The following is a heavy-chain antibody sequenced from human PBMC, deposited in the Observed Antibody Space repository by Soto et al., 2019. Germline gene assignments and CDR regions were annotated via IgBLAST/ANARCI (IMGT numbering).Heavy chain of an antibody. Sequence: SNHYNCCIRLSPGKVLEWIGYISNIGFTRYNPSLKSRVSISVDTSKNQFSLKLTSVTAADTAVYYCTTQGFGGLHGLVDVWGQGT. V-gene: IGHV4-59*08. CDR2: ISNIGFT. CDR3: TTQGFGGLHGLVDV. J-gene: IGHJ6*02. CDR1: SNHY. D-gene: IGHD3-10*01.